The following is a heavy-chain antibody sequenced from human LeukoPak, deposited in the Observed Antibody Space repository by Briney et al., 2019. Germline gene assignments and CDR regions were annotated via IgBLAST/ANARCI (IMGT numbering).Heavy chain of an antibody. J-gene: IGHJ4*02. Sequence: ASVKVSCKASGGTFSSYAISWVRQAPGQGLEWMGGIIPIFGTANYAQKFQGRVTITADESTSTAYMELSSLRSEDTAVYYCARDDDDYGDESFRYWGQGTLDTVSS. CDR3: ARDDDDYGDESFRY. V-gene: IGHV1-69*01. CDR1: GGTFSSYA. CDR2: IIPIFGTA. D-gene: IGHD4-17*01.